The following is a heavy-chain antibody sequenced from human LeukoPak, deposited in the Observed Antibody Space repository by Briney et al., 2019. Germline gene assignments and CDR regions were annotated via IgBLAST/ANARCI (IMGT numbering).Heavy chain of an antibody. V-gene: IGHV3-23*01. CDR2: ISGSGGST. CDR3: AKEMGGTAMGGTYYFDY. CDR1: GFTFSSYD. D-gene: IGHD5-18*01. Sequence: PGASLRLSCAASGFTFSSYDMSWVRQAPGKGLEWVSAISGSGGSTYYADSVKGRFTISRDNSKNTLYLQMNSLRAEDTAVYYCAKEMGGTAMGGTYYFDYWGQGTLVTVSS. J-gene: IGHJ4*02.